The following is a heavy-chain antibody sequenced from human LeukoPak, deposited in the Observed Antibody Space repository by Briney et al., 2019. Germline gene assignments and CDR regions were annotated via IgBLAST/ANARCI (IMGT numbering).Heavy chain of an antibody. Sequence: GGSLRLSCAASGFTFSNYGMHWVRQAPGKGLEWVAVISYDGSNKYYADSVKGRFTISRDNSKNTLYLQMNSLRAEDTAVYYCARGADDSSGYYGKYWGQGTLVTVSS. J-gene: IGHJ4*02. CDR3: ARGADDSSGYYGKY. CDR2: ISYDGSNK. D-gene: IGHD3-22*01. V-gene: IGHV3-30*03. CDR1: GFTFSNYG.